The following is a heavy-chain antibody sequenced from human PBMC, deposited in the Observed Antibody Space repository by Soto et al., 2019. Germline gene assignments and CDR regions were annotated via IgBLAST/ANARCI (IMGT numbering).Heavy chain of an antibody. CDR3: ARMSRTVNY. CDR2: TYDDGRA. Sequence: TSETLSLTCTVSGGAITSSPYFWSWIRQSPGRGLEYIGYTYDDGRATYNPSLQSRVTISVDKSTSKFSLSLTSVAAADTAVYFCARMSRTVNYWGQGTPVTVSS. J-gene: IGHJ4*02. V-gene: IGHV4-61*05. D-gene: IGHD4-17*01. CDR1: GGAITSSPYF.